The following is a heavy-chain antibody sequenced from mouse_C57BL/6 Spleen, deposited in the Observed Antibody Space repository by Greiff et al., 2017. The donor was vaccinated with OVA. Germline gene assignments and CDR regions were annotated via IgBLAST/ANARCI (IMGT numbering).Heavy chain of an antibody. Sequence: VPLQQPGAELVRPGSSVKLSCKASGYTFTSYWMHWVKQRPIQGLEWIGNIDPSDSETHYNQKFKDKATLTVDKSSSTAYMQLSSLTSEDSAVYYCAKATGTGYFDVWGTGTTVTVSS. D-gene: IGHD4-1*01. CDR1: GYTFTSYW. J-gene: IGHJ1*03. V-gene: IGHV1-52*01. CDR3: AKATGTGYFDV. CDR2: IDPSDSET.